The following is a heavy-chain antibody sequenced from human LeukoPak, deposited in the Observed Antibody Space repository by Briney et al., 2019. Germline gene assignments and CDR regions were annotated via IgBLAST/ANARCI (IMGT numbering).Heavy chain of an antibody. J-gene: IGHJ4*02. D-gene: IGHD3-22*01. CDR1: GFTFSSYA. CDR2: IGGSGGSI. V-gene: IGHV3-23*01. Sequence: GGSLRLSCAASGFTFSSYAMSWVRQAPGKGLERVSAIGGSGGSIYYADSVEGRFTISRDNSKNTLYLQMNSVRAEDTAVYYCAKRPPTRDYDRSGYYYFDYWGQGTLVTVSS. CDR3: AKRPPTRDYDRSGYYYFDY.